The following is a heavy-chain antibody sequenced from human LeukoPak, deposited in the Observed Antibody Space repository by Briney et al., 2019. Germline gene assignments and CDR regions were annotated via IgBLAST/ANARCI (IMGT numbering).Heavy chain of an antibody. V-gene: IGHV3-74*01. CDR1: GFTFSRYW. D-gene: IGHD2-2*01. Sequence: GGSLRLSCAASGFTFSRYWMHWVREAPGKGLEWVSRISGDERSISYEDSVQGRFTISRDNAKNTLYLQMNSLRAEETAVYYCVREYCDTISCSNHDAFDIWGEGTMVTVSS. J-gene: IGHJ3*02. CDR3: VREYCDTISCSNHDAFDI. CDR2: ISGDERSI.